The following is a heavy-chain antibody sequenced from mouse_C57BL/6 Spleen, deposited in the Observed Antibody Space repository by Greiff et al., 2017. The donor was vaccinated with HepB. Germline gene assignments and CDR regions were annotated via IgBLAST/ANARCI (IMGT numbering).Heavy chain of an antibody. CDR2: INPSNGGT. J-gene: IGHJ4*01. D-gene: IGHD1-1*01. V-gene: IGHV1-53*01. CDR1: GYTFTSYW. CDR3: AREGITTVVAPYYYAMDY. Sequence: QVQLQQPGTELVKPGASVKLSCKASGYTFTSYWMHWVKQRPGQGLEWIGNINPSNGGTNYNEKLKSKATLTVDKSSSTAYMQLSSLTSEDSAVYYCAREGITTVVAPYYYAMDYWGQGTSVTVSS.